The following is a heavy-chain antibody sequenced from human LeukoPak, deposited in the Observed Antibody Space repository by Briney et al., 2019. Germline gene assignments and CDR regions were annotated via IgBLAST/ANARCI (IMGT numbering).Heavy chain of an antibody. J-gene: IGHJ4*02. Sequence: GGSLRLSCAASGFTFSSYSMNWVRQAPGKGLEWVSYISSSSSTIYYADSVKGRFTISRDNAKNSLYLQMNSLRAEDTAVYYRAREDYYGSGSYQGWGQGTLVTVSS. CDR3: AREDYYGSGSYQG. CDR1: GFTFSSYS. CDR2: ISSSSSTI. D-gene: IGHD3-10*01. V-gene: IGHV3-48*01.